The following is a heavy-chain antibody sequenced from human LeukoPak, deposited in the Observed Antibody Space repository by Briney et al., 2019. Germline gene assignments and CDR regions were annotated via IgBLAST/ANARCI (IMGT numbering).Heavy chain of an antibody. Sequence: ASVKVSCKASGYTFTGYCMHWVRQAPGQGLEWMGWVNPKSGGTNYAQKFQGRVTMTRDTSISTAYMELSRLRSDDTAVYHCARDVAVTLSYYFYFGMDVWGQGTTVTVSS. CDR2: VNPKSGGT. V-gene: IGHV1-2*02. CDR3: ARDVAVTLSYYFYFGMDV. D-gene: IGHD4-17*01. J-gene: IGHJ6*02. CDR1: GYTFTGYC.